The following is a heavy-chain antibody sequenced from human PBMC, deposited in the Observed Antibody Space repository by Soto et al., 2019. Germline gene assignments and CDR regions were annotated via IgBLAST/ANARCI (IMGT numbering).Heavy chain of an antibody. CDR1: GGSFSGYD. CDR2: INHSGSS. CDR3: ARDKITGLFDY. V-gene: IGHV4-34*01. J-gene: IGHJ4*02. Sequence: QVQLQQWGAGLLKPSETLSLTCAVYGGSFSGYDWTWIRQPPGTGLEWIGEINHSGSSNYNPSLKSRVALPGGTSKHQFSLKLTSVTAADTAVYYCARDKITGLFDYWGQGTLVTVSS. D-gene: IGHD2-8*02.